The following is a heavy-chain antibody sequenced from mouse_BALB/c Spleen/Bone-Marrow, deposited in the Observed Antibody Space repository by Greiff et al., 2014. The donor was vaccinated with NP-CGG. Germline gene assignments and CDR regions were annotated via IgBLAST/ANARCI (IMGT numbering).Heavy chain of an antibody. D-gene: IGHD4-1*01. CDR3: TRGGNWEDFDY. V-gene: IGHV5-17*02. CDR1: GFTFSSFG. Sequence: DVQLVESGGGLVQPGGSRKLSCAASGFTFSSFGMHWVRQAPERGLEWVAYISSGSSTIFYADTVKGRFTISRDNPKNTLFLQTTSLRSEDTAMYYCTRGGNWEDFDYWGQGTTLTVSS. J-gene: IGHJ2*01. CDR2: ISSGSSTI.